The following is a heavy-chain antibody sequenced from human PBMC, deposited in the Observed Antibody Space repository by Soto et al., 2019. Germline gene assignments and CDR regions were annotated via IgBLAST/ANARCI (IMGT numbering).Heavy chain of an antibody. CDR2: SRNKANSYTT. CDR1: GFTFSDHY. V-gene: IGHV3-72*01. Sequence: EVQLVESGGGLVQPGGSLRLSCAASGFTFSDHYMDWVRQAPGKGLEWVGRSRNKANSYTTEYAASVQGRFSISRDDSKNSVYLQMKSLKTEDTAVYFCARTDSSGWSSMDVWGQGTTVTVSS. D-gene: IGHD6-19*01. J-gene: IGHJ6*02. CDR3: ARTDSSGWSSMDV.